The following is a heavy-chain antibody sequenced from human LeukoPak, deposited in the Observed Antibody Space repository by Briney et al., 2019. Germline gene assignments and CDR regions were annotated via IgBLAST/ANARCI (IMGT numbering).Heavy chain of an antibody. V-gene: IGHV1-18*01. CDR2: ISAYNGNT. CDR3: ARDQSVRLLQTSSTYFKHVFAI. CDR1: GYXFTNYG. Sequence: RASVKVSCRTSGYXFTNYGISWVRQAPGLGLEWMGWISAYNGNTNYAQKVQGRGTMTTDTSTSTAYMELRSLRFDDTAVCYCARDQSVRLLQTSSTYFKHVFAIWGQGSMVTVSS. D-gene: IGHD6-13*01. J-gene: IGHJ3*02.